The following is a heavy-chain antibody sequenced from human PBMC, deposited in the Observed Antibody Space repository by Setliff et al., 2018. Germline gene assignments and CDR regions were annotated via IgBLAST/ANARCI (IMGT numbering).Heavy chain of an antibody. CDR1: GASLSSGSYY. Sequence: SETLSLTCTVSGASLSSGSYYWSWIRQPPGKGLESIGYIQKSGSTNYNPSLMSRVSISVDTSKNQFSLKLRSVTAADTAVYYCARLSWNGLRYYGLDVWGQGTTVTVS. CDR2: IQKSGST. CDR3: ARLSWNGLRYYGLDV. J-gene: IGHJ6*02. V-gene: IGHV4-61*01. D-gene: IGHD3-3*01.